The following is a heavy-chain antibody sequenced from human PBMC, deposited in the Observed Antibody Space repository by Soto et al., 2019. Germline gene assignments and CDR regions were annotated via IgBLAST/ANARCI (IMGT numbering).Heavy chain of an antibody. V-gene: IGHV4-39*01. Sequence: QLQLQESGPGLVKPSETLSLTCTVSGGSISSSSHYWGWIRQPPGKGLEWIGSIYSGGNTYYNPSLKSRVTISEDTSMKQLSLKVSSVTAADTAVYYCAPGSTWQIIEYWGQGTLVTVSS. CDR1: GGSISSSSHY. CDR2: IYSGGNT. J-gene: IGHJ4*02. D-gene: IGHD6-13*01. CDR3: APGSTWQIIEY.